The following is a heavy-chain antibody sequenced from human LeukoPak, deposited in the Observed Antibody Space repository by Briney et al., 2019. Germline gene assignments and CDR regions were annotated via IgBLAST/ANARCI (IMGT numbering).Heavy chain of an antibody. CDR2: INHSGST. D-gene: IGHD3-10*01. J-gene: IGHJ4*02. V-gene: IGHV4-34*01. Sequence: SETLSLTCAVYGGSFSGYYWSWIRQPPGKGLEWIGEINHSGSTNYNPSLKSRVTISVDTSKNQFSLKLSSVTAADTAVYYCARGWYGSGSYPRWGQGTLVTVSS. CDR1: GGSFSGYY. CDR3: ARGWYGSGSYPR.